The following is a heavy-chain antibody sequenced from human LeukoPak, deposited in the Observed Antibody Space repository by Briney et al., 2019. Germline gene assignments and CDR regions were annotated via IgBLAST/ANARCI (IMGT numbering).Heavy chain of an antibody. CDR1: GGSISSYY. Sequence: NPSETLSLTCTVSGGSISSYYWSWIRQPPGKGLEWIGYIYYSGSTNYNPSLKSRVTISVDTSKNQFSLKLSSVTAADTAVYYCARTGMGEYYFDYWGQGTLVTVSS. CDR3: ARTGMGEYYFDY. D-gene: IGHD3-16*01. J-gene: IGHJ4*02. CDR2: IYYSGST. V-gene: IGHV4-59*01.